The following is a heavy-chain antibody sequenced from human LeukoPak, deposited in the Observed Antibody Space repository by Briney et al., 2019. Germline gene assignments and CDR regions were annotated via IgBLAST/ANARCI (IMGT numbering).Heavy chain of an antibody. CDR3: ARGPMVRGPYYYYGMDV. CDR1: GYTFTGYY. J-gene: IGHJ6*02. D-gene: IGHD3-10*01. Sequence: ASVKVSCKASGYTFTGYYMHWVRQAPGQGLEWMGWINPNSGGTNYAQKFQGWVTMTRDTSISTAYMELSSLRSEDTAVYYCARGPMVRGPYYYYGMDVWGQGTTVTVSS. V-gene: IGHV1-2*04. CDR2: INPNSGGT.